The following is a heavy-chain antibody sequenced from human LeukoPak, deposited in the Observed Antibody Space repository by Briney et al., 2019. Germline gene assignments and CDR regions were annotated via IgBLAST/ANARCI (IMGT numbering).Heavy chain of an antibody. Sequence: SVKVPCKASGGTFSSYAISWVRQAPGQGLEWMGGIIPIFGTANYAQKFQGRVTITADESTSTAYMELSSLRSEDTAVYYCAREGGDICSSTSCPYDYWGQGTLVTVSS. V-gene: IGHV1-69*13. CDR1: GGTFSSYA. J-gene: IGHJ4*02. CDR2: IIPIFGTA. CDR3: AREGGDICSSTSCPYDY. D-gene: IGHD2-2*01.